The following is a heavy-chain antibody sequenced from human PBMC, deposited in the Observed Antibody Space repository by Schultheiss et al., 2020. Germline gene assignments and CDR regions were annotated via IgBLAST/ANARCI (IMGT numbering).Heavy chain of an antibody. Sequence: GGSLRLSCAASGFTFSYYYMSGVRQAPGKGLEWVGFIRNKANGGTTDYAAPVKGRFTISRDDSKNTLYLQMNSLKTEDTAVYYCTRDAASSYTSSWWYYFDFWGQETLVTVSS. CDR2: IRNKANGGTT. J-gene: IGHJ4*02. D-gene: IGHD6-13*01. CDR1: GFTFSYYY. CDR3: TRDAASSYTSSWWYYFDF. V-gene: IGHV3-22*01.